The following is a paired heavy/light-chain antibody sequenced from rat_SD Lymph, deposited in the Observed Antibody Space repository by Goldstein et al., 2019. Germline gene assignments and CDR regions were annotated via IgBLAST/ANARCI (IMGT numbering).Light chain of an antibody. V-gene: IGKV6S5*01. CDR2: YAS. Sequence: NIVMTQSPKSMSISVGDRVTMNCKASQNVGNNIAWYQQKPGQSPKLLIYYASNRYTGVPDRFTGGGYGTDFTLTINSVQAEDAAFYYCQRIYNSPWTFGGGTKLELK. J-gene: IGKJ1*01. CDR1: QNVGNN. CDR3: QRIYNSPWT.
Heavy chain of an antibody. Sequence: QIQLVQSGPELKKPGESVKISCKASGYTFTDYAMHWVKQAPGKGLKWMGWINTYTGKPTYADDFKGRFVFSLEASASTANLQISNLKNEDTATYFCARWILNYGGYYYGMDAWGQGASVTVSS. CDR2: INTYTGKP. CDR3: ARWILNYGGYYYGMDA. V-gene: IGHV9-4*01. D-gene: IGHD1-11*01. J-gene: IGHJ4*01. CDR1: GYTFTDYA.